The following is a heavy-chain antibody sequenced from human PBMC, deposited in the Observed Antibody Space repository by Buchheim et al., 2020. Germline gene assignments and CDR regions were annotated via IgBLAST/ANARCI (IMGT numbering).Heavy chain of an antibody. V-gene: IGHV3-30*02. Sequence: QVQLVESGGGVVQPGRSLRLACAASGFTFSSYGMHWVRQAPGKGLEWVAFIRYDGSNKYYADSVKGRFTISRDNSKNTLYLQMNSLRAEDTAVYYCAKDQVPYYYYGMDVWGQGTT. CDR3: AKDQVPYYYYGMDV. CDR2: IRYDGSNK. CDR1: GFTFSSYG. J-gene: IGHJ6*02.